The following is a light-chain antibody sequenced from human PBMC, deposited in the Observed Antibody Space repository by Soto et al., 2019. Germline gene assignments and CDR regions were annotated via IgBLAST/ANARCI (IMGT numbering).Light chain of an antibody. Sequence: EIVMTQSPATLSVSPGERATLSCRASQSVSRNLAWYQQKPGQAPRLVIYAASTRATGFPARFSGSGSGTEFTLTISSLQYEDFAVYYCQQYNNWPPYTFGQGTKLEIK. CDR2: AAS. CDR1: QSVSRN. V-gene: IGKV3-15*01. CDR3: QQYNNWPPYT. J-gene: IGKJ2*01.